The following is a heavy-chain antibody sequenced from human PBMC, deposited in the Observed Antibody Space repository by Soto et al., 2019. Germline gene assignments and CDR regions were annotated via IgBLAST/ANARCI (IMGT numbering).Heavy chain of an antibody. J-gene: IGHJ4*02. Sequence: SQTLSLTCAISGDSVSSNSAAWDWIRQSPSRGLEWLGRTYYRSKWYNDYAVSVKSRITINPDTSKNQFSLQLNSVTPEDMAVYYCARFNWNYVDWDFDYWGQGTLVTVSS. CDR2: TYYRSKWYN. CDR3: ARFNWNYVDWDFDY. V-gene: IGHV6-1*01. D-gene: IGHD1-7*01. CDR1: GDSVSSNSAA.